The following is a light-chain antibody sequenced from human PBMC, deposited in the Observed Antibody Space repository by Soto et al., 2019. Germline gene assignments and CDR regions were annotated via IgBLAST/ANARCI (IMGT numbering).Light chain of an antibody. J-gene: IGKJ4*01. Sequence: EIVLTQSPDTLSLSPGERATLSCRASQSVSTNSLAWYQQKPGQAPRPLIYGASSRATGTPDGFSGSGSGTDFTLIISRLEPEDFAVYYCQQYGSSVLTFGGGTKVDIK. CDR1: QSVSTNS. CDR2: GAS. CDR3: QQYGSSVLT. V-gene: IGKV3-20*01.